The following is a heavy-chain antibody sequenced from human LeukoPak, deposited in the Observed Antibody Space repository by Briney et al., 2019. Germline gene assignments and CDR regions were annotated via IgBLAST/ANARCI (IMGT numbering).Heavy chain of an antibody. Sequence: ASVKVSCKVSGYTLTEFSMHWGRQAPGKGLEWMGGFDPEDGETIYAQKFQGRVTMTEDTSTDAAYMELSSLRSEDTAVYYCATVEAAEIIVGATGAFDIWGQGTMVTDSS. CDR3: ATVEAAEIIVGATGAFDI. CDR2: FDPEDGET. V-gene: IGHV1-24*01. CDR1: GYTLTEFS. D-gene: IGHD1-26*01. J-gene: IGHJ3*02.